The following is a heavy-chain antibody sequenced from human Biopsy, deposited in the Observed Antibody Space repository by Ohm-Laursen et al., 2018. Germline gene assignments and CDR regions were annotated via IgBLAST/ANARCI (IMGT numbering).Heavy chain of an antibody. Sequence: SSVKVSCKPSGGSFSSYAISWVRQAPGQGLEWMGGIIPFFGTPNYAQMFQGRVTITADTSTSTACMELSSLRSDDTAVYYCARGRRLPAAISSYYYAMDVWGQGTTVTVSS. V-gene: IGHV1-69*06. CDR1: GGSFSSYA. D-gene: IGHD2-2*01. J-gene: IGHJ6*02. CDR2: IIPFFGTP. CDR3: ARGRRLPAAISSYYYAMDV.